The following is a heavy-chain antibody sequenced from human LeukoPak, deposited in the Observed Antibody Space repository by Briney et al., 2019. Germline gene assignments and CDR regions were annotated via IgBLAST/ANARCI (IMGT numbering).Heavy chain of an antibody. Sequence: PGGSLRLSCAASGFTFSRYGMHWVRQAPGKGLDWVAVIWYDGSNKYYADSLKGRFTISRDNSKNTLYLEMNSLRAEDTAVYYCARLTSSWSIDYWGQGTLVTVSS. V-gene: IGHV3-33*01. J-gene: IGHJ4*02. D-gene: IGHD6-13*01. CDR2: IWYDGSNK. CDR3: ARLTSSWSIDY. CDR1: GFTFSRYG.